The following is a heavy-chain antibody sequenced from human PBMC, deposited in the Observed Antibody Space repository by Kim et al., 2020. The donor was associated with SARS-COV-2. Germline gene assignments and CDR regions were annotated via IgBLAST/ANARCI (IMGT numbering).Heavy chain of an antibody. Sequence: GGSLRLSCAASGFTFSSYWMHWVRQAPGKGLVWVSRINSDGSTTTYADSVKGRFTISRDNAKNTLYLQMNSLRAEDTAVYYCASHLGRGVPFDPWGQGTLVSVSS. CDR3: ASHLGRGVPFDP. V-gene: IGHV3-74*01. D-gene: IGHD3-10*01. J-gene: IGHJ5*02. CDR2: INSDGSTT. CDR1: GFTFSSYW.